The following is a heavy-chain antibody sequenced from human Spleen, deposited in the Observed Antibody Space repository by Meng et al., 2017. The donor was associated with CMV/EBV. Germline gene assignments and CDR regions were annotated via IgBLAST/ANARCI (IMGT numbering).Heavy chain of an antibody. CDR1: GFTFSSYA. D-gene: IGHD1-26*01. Sequence: EVQLLESGGGLVQPGGSLRLSCAASGFTFSSYAMSWVRQAPGKGLEWVSAISGSGGSTYYADSVKGRFTISRDNSKNTLYLQMNSLRAEDTAVYYCAKDQGWELATGPYYFDYWGQGTLVTVSS. CDR2: ISGSGGST. J-gene: IGHJ4*02. V-gene: IGHV3-23*01. CDR3: AKDQGWELATGPYYFDY.